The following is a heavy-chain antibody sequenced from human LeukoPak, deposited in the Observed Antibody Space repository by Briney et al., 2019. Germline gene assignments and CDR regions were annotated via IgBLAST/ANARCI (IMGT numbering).Heavy chain of an antibody. CDR1: GFTFSIYA. CDR3: AKKGATTGDFDY. D-gene: IGHD1-26*01. CDR2: IGGRTDTT. V-gene: IGHV3-23*01. J-gene: IGHJ4*02. Sequence: PGGSLRLSCAASGFTFSIYAMSWVRQAPGKGLGWVSAIGGRTDTTYYADSVKGRFTISRDNSKNTLFLQMNSLRAEDTAVYYCAKKGATTGDFDYWGQGTLVTVSS.